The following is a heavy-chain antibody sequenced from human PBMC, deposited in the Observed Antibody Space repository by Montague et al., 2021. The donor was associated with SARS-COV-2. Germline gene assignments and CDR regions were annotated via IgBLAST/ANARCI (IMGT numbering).Heavy chain of an antibody. D-gene: IGHD3-3*01. CDR3: ARGARTGGNYEFWRGYYRSPLDY. Sequence: SETLSLTCAVYGGSFSGYYWSWIRQPPGKGLEWIGEVKDSGSTNYIPSLKRRVAISVDTSKNQFSLKLRSVTAADTAVYFCARGARTGGNYEFWRGYYRSPLDYWSQGTLVTVSS. CDR2: VKDSGST. CDR1: GGSFSGYY. J-gene: IGHJ4*02. V-gene: IGHV4-34*01.